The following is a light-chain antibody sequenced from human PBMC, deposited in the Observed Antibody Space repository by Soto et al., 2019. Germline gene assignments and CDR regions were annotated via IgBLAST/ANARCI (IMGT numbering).Light chain of an antibody. CDR1: QSVSSK. CDR2: GAS. Sequence: EILMTQSPATLSVSPGERATLSCRASQSVSSKLAWYQQKPGQAPRLLIYGASTRATGIPARFSGSGSGTDFTLTISRLEPEDFAVYYCQQYNNWPTITFGQGTKVDIK. CDR3: QQYNNWPTIT. J-gene: IGKJ1*01. V-gene: IGKV3-15*01.